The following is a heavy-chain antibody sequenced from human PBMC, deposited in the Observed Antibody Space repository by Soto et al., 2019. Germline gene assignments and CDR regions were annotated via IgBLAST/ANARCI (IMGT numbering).Heavy chain of an antibody. CDR1: GFTFSSYA. D-gene: IGHD3-22*01. J-gene: IGHJ4*02. V-gene: IGHV3-30-3*01. CDR3: ASPYYYDSRTPSGY. CDR2: TPYDVSNK. Sequence: PGGSVQLSCAASGFTFSSYAMHWVRQSPGKGLEWVAVTPYDVSNKYYADSVKGRFTISRDNYKNTLYLQMSSRRAEDTAVYYCASPYYYDSRTPSGYWGQGPLVTGSS.